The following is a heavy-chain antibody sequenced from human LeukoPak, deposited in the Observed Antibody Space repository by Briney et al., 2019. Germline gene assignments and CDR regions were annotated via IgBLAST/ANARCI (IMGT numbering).Heavy chain of an antibody. J-gene: IGHJ3*02. V-gene: IGHV4-61*01. CDR1: GGSVSSGSYF. Sequence: SEALSLTCTVSGGSVSSGSYFWSWIRQPPGKGLDWIGHIYYSGNTNYNPSLKSRVTMSVDTSKNQFSLNLSSVTAADTAVYYCARDRSYYDSSGFYKYAFDIWGQGTVVTVS. CDR2: IYYSGNT. D-gene: IGHD3-22*01. CDR3: ARDRSYYDSSGFYKYAFDI.